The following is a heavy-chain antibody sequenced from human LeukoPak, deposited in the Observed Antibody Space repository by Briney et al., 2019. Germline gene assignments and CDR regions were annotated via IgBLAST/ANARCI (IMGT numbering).Heavy chain of an antibody. CDR2: INWDNDGI. Sequence: GGSLRLSCVASGFTFADHAMHWVRRAPGQGLEWVTGINWDNDGIVYAASVRGRFTVSKDNAKNTLYLQMNRLRPEDTAFYYCARDDYNTLGYNFHYWGQGTLVTVSS. CDR3: ARDDYNTLGYNFHY. J-gene: IGHJ4*02. D-gene: IGHD1-1*01. CDR1: GFTFADHA. V-gene: IGHV3-9*01.